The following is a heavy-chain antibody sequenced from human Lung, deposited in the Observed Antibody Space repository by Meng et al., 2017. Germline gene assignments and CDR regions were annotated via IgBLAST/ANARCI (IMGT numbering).Heavy chain of an antibody. V-gene: IGHV3-21*01. CDR1: GFTFSSYS. CDR3: ARGRVVVSATPSDY. D-gene: IGHD2-15*01. J-gene: IGHJ4*02. CDR2: ISSSPT. Sequence: EVQLVESGGGLVKPGGSLRLSCAASGFTFSSYSMNWVRQAPGKGLEWVSSISSSPTYADSVKGRFTISRDNAENSLYLQMNSPRVEDTAVYFCARGRVVVSATPSDYWGQGTLVTVSS.